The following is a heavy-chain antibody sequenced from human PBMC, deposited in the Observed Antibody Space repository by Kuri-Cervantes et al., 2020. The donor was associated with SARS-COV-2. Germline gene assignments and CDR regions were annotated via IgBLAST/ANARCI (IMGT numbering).Heavy chain of an antibody. CDR3: AKVGRNGFNLFDS. CDR1: GGSISSSTYY. D-gene: IGHD5-24*01. J-gene: IGHJ5*01. CDR2: IYHSGST. V-gene: IGHV4-39*07. Sequence: SETLSLTCTVSGGSISSSTYYWGWIRQPPGKGLEWIGSIYHSGSTYYNPSLKSRVTISVDTSKNQFSLKMNSVTAADTAIYYCAKVGRNGFNLFDSWGQGSLVTVSS.